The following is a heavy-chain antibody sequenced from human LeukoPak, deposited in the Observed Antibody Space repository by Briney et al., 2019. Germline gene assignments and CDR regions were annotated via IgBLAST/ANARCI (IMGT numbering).Heavy chain of an antibody. CDR1: GFTFSSYA. CDR3: AKFYPGIANSYFDY. CDR2: ISDSGGGT. J-gene: IGHJ4*02. D-gene: IGHD6-13*01. Sequence: GGSLRLSCATSGFTFSSYAMSWVRQAPGKGLEWVSVISDSGGGTFYADSVKGRFTISRDNSKNTLYLQMNSLRAEDTAVYYCAKFYPGIANSYFDYCGQGTLVTVSS. V-gene: IGHV3-23*01.